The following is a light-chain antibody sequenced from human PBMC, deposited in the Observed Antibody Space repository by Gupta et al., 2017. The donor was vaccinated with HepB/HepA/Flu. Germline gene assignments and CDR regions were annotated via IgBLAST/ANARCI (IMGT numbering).Light chain of an antibody. J-gene: IGLJ3*02. Sequence: QTVLPQPSSASGTPGPRVTISCSGGRSNIGSNTRNWYQQLPAAAPKLLVDSNNERPSGVPDLFSGSKSGTSASLAINGLQSEDEADYYCAGWDASLNGAVFGGGTKLTVL. CDR3: AGWDASLNGAV. CDR1: RSNIGSNT. V-gene: IGLV1-44*01. CDR2: SNN.